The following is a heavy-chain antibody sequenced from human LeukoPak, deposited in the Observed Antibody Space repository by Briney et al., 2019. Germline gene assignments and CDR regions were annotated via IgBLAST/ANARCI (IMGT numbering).Heavy chain of an antibody. CDR3: TTSDRQFCSPSSCYMPFDY. Sequence: ASVRVSCKVSGYSLTELSMHWVRQAPGKGLEWMGGFDPRNGGTYFAQNFQGRVTLTEDTSTDTSSMELRSLKSDDTAVHYCTTSDRQFCSPSSCYMPFDYWGQGSLVTVSS. CDR1: GYSLTELS. D-gene: IGHD2-2*02. CDR2: FDPRNGGT. J-gene: IGHJ4*02. V-gene: IGHV1-24*01.